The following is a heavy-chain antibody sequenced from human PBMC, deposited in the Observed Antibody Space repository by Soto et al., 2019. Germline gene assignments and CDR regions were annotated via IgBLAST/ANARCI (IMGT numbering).Heavy chain of an antibody. D-gene: IGHD2-8*01. CDR2: IYYSGRT. V-gene: IGHV4-39*01. CDR1: GGCISSSSYY. CDR3: ARHTEGTNGYYYYGMDV. Sequence: SETLSLTCTVSGGCISSSSYYWGWIRQPPGKGLEWIGSIYYSGRTYYTPSLKSRVTISVDTSKNQFSLKLSSVTAADTAVYYCARHTEGTNGYYYYGMDVWAQGTTLTVSS. J-gene: IGHJ6*02.